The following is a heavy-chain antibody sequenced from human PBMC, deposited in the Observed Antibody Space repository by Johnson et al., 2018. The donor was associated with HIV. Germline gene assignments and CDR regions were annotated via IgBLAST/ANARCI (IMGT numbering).Heavy chain of an antibody. D-gene: IGHD6-13*01. V-gene: IGHV3-9*01. CDR3: VRPAAAGRDDAFDI. CDR2: ISWNSGSI. CDR1: GFTFDDYA. Sequence: VQLVESGGGVVQPGRSLRLSCAASGFTFDDYAMHWVRQAPGKGLEWVAGISWNSGSIGYADSVKGGFTIPRDNAKNSLYLQMNSLRAEDTALYYCVRPAAAGRDDAFDIWGQGTMVTVSS. J-gene: IGHJ3*02.